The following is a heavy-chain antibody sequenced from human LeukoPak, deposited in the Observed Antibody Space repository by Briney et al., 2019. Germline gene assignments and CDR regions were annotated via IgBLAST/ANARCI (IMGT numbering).Heavy chain of an antibody. CDR2: ITGSGDGT. D-gene: IGHD6-13*01. J-gene: IGHJ4*02. CDR3: AKEIAAVGKGVFAH. CDR1: EFIFRSYA. Sequence: GGSLRLSCAASEFIFRSYAMSWVRQAPGEGLEWVSAITGSGDGTIYADSVKGRFTISRDNSRNTLYLQMSSLRAEDTAVYYCAKEIAAVGKGVFAHWGQGTLVTVSS. V-gene: IGHV3-23*01.